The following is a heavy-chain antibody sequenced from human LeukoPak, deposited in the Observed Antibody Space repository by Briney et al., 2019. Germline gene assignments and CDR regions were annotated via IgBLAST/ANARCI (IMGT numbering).Heavy chain of an antibody. D-gene: IGHD2-15*01. CDR3: AGYCSGGSCYSIDIDY. J-gene: IGHJ4*02. V-gene: IGHV4-34*01. CDR1: GGSFSGYY. Sequence: PSETLSLTCAVYGGSFSGYYWSWIRQPPGKGLEWIGKIYHSGSTNYNPSLKSRVTISVDTSKNQFSLKLSSVTAADTAVYYCAGYCSGGSCYSIDIDYWGQGTLVTVSS. CDR2: IYHSGST.